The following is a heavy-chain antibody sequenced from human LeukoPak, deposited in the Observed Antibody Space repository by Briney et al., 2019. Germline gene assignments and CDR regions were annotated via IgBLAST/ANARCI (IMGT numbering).Heavy chain of an antibody. CDR2: ISNSGDST. CDR1: GFTFSSYA. CDR3: ARELQLWSLGYYYYGMDV. Sequence: PGGSLRLSCAASGFTFSSYAMSWVRQAPGKGLEWVSTISNSGDSTYYADSVKGRVTISRDNSRDTLYLQMSSLRAEDTAVYYCARELQLWSLGYYYYGMDVWGQGTTVTVSS. J-gene: IGHJ6*02. V-gene: IGHV3-23*01. D-gene: IGHD5-18*01.